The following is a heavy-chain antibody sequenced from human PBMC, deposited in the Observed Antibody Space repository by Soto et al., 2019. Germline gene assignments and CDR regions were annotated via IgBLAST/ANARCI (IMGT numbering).Heavy chain of an antibody. D-gene: IGHD3-3*01. CDR2: SSAYNGNT. J-gene: IGHJ6*02. CDR3: ASDPDFLSGSYGIDV. CDR1: GYTFTSYG. Sequence: ASVKVSCKASGYTFTSYGISWVRQAPGQGLEWMGWSSAYNGNTNYAQKLTGRVTMTTDTATSTVYSELRSLRPDHPAVYYCASDPDFLSGSYGIDVSGQGTTVTVSS. V-gene: IGHV1-18*04.